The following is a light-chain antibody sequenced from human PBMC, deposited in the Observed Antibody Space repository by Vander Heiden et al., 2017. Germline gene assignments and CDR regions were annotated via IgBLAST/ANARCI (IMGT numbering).Light chain of an antibody. Sequence: DIQMTQSPSSLSAAVGDRVTITCRASHNIYNYLNWYQQKSGQAPKVLSYEASTLPRGPPSRFNGGGSGTHLTLTISSLQPADSAIYFCQQSLSAPLTFGGGTKVEVK. CDR2: EAS. V-gene: IGKV1-39*01. CDR3: QQSLSAPLT. CDR1: HNIYNY. J-gene: IGKJ4*01.